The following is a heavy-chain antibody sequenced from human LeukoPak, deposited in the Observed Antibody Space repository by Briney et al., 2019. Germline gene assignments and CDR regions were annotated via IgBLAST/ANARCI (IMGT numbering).Heavy chain of an antibody. CDR2: ISGSGGST. CDR3: AKDVALVVVVAADLNDL. Sequence: GGSLRLSCAASGFTFSSYAMSWVRQAPGKGLEWVSAISGSGGSTYYADSVKGRFTISRDNSKNTLYLQMNSLRAEDTAVYYCAKDVALVVVVAADLNDLWGQGTLVTVSS. V-gene: IGHV3-23*01. CDR1: GFTFSSYA. D-gene: IGHD2-15*01. J-gene: IGHJ4*02.